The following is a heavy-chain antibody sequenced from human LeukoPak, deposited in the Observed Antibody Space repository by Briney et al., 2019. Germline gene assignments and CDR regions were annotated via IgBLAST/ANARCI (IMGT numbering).Heavy chain of an antibody. J-gene: IGHJ6*03. D-gene: IGHD2-15*01. CDR3: AREVVARCYYYYYMDV. CDR2: INHSGST. Sequence: PSETLSLTCAVYGGSFSGYYWSWIRQPPGKGLEWIGEINHSGSTNYNPSLKSRVTISVDTSKNQFSLKLSSVTAADTAVYYCAREVVARCYYYYYMDVWGKGTTVTVSS. V-gene: IGHV4-34*01. CDR1: GGSFSGYY.